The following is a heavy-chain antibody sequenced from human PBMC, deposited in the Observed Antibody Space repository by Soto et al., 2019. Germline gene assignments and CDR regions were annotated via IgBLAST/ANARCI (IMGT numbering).Heavy chain of an antibody. V-gene: IGHV3-30*18. CDR3: AKDSRKRYFDWLFTNFDY. J-gene: IGHJ4*02. CDR2: ISYDGSNK. D-gene: IGHD3-9*01. Sequence: GGSLRLSCAASGFTFSSYGMHWVRQAPGKGLEWVAVISYDGSNKYYADSVKGRFTISRDNSKNTLYLQMNSLRAEDTAVYYCAKDSRKRYFDWLFTNFDYWGQGTLVTVSS. CDR1: GFTFSSYG.